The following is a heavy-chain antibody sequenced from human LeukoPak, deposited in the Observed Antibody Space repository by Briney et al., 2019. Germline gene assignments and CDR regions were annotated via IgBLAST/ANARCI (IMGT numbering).Heavy chain of an antibody. CDR2: IRYDGINK. D-gene: IGHD3-10*01. CDR1: GFTFSSYG. CDR3: ASVLYSSGSRAPYYFDY. V-gene: IGHV3-30*02. Sequence: AGGSLRLSCAASGFTFSSYGMYWVRQAPGKGLEWVAFIRYDGINKYYADSVKGRFTISRDNSKNTLYLQMNSLRPEDTAVYYCASVLYSSGSRAPYYFDYWGQGTLVTVSS. J-gene: IGHJ4*02.